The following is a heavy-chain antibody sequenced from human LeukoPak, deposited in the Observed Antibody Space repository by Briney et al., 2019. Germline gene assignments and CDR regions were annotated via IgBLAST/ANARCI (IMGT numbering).Heavy chain of an antibody. D-gene: IGHD3-16*01. CDR2: IYYSGST. CDR3: ARHYGP. V-gene: IGHV4-34*01. CDR1: GGSFSGYY. Sequence: SEILSLTCAVYGGSFSGYYWNWIRQPPGKGLEWIGSIYYSGSTYYNPSLKSRVTISVDTSKNQFSLKLNSVTATDTAVYYCARHYGPWGQGTLVTVSS. J-gene: IGHJ4*02.